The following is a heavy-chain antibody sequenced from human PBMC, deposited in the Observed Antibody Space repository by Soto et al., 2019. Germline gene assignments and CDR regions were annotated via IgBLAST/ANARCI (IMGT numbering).Heavy chain of an antibody. V-gene: IGHV1-18*01. CDR2: INTHNGNT. J-gene: IGHJ6*02. D-gene: IGHD3-10*01. CDR1: GYTFTTYG. CDR3: TREGSAPYYYYGMDA. Sequence: ASVKVSCKASGYTFTTYGISWVRQAPGQGLEWLGWINTHNGNTNYAQNLQGRVIMTADTSTSTACMELRSLRSDDTAIYYCTREGSAPYYYYGMDAPGQGTKVTVSS.